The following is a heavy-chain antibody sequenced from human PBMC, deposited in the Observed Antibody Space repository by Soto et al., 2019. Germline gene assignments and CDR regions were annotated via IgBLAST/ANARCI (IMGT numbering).Heavy chain of an antibody. CDR2: IYYSRST. CDR3: ARHGYSSGWYWFDY. V-gene: IGHV4-39*01. CDR1: GGSISSSSYY. D-gene: IGHD6-19*01. Sequence: QLQLQESGPGLVKPSETLSLTYTVSGGSISSSSYYCGWLRQPPGKGLERMGSIYYSRSTYYNPSLKRRVTMPVDTSKNHFSLKLSSVTAADTAVYYCARHGYSSGWYWFDYWGQVTLVTVSS. J-gene: IGHJ5*01.